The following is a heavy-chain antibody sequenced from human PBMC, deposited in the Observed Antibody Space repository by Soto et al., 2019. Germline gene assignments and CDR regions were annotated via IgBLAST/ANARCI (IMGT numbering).Heavy chain of an antibody. CDR2: ISHTDRLT. CDR1: GFTFSYYE. J-gene: IGHJ5*02. D-gene: IGHD6-13*01. CDR3: ARDTGRASADL. V-gene: IGHV3-48*03. Sequence: EVQLAESGGDLVQPGGSLRLSCVGSGFTFSYYEMNWVRQAPGKGLERVAFISHTDRLTHYPDSVKGRFTISRDNAQNSLYLELTSLRVEDTGGYSCARDTGRASADLWGQGTLVTVSS.